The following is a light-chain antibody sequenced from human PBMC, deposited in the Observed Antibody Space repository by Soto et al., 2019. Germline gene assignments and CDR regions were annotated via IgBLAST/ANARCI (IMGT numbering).Light chain of an antibody. Sequence: SVLTQSPGPLSLSPGERATLSCRASQSLSSSQLAWYQQKPGQAPRLLIHDASSRATGISDRFTGSGSGTDFTLTITTLEPEDFAVYYCQQYGSSPRTFGLGTKVDIK. CDR1: QSLSSSQ. V-gene: IGKV3-20*01. CDR3: QQYGSSPRT. CDR2: DAS. J-gene: IGKJ1*01.